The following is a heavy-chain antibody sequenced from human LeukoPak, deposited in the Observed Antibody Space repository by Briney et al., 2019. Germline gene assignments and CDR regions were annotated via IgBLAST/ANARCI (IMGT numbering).Heavy chain of an antibody. J-gene: IGHJ4*02. V-gene: IGHV3-74*01. Sequence: AGGSLRLSCTASGFTFRTYWMHWVRHAPGKGLVWVSRINSDGSTSYADSVKGRFTISRDNAKNTLYLQMNSLRAEDTAVYYCARDRGGPIDYWGQGTLVTVSS. D-gene: IGHD2-15*01. CDR2: INSDGST. CDR3: ARDRGGPIDY. CDR1: GFTFRTYW.